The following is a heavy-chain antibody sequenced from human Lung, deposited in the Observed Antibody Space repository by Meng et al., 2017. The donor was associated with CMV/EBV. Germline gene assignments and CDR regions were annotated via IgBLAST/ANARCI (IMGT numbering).Heavy chain of an antibody. V-gene: IGHV3-48*03. CDR3: ARDPGWDYSNQPTHYYGMDV. CDR2: IGDSDRTL. J-gene: IGHJ6*02. CDR1: GFTLSSYE. D-gene: IGHD4-11*01. Sequence: SCAASGFTLSSYEMNWVRQAPGKGLEWIAYIGDSDRTLYYADSVKGRFTISSDNAENPLYLQMKSLRVEDTALYYCARDPGWDYSNQPTHYYGMDVWXQGTXVTVSS.